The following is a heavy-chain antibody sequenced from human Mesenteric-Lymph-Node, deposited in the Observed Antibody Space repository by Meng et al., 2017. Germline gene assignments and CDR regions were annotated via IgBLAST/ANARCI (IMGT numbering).Heavy chain of an antibody. CDR1: GGSFSSYA. V-gene: IGHV1-69*06. J-gene: IGHJ4*02. CDR2: IIPIFGTA. CDR3: VRDGYNYFDY. Sequence: QLVQSGADVKQPWASVKVSCKASGGSFSSYAISWVRQAPGQGLEWMGGIIPIFGTANYAQKFQGRVTITADKSTSTAYMELSSLRSEDTAVYYCVRDGYNYFDYWGQGTLVTVSS. D-gene: IGHD5-24*01.